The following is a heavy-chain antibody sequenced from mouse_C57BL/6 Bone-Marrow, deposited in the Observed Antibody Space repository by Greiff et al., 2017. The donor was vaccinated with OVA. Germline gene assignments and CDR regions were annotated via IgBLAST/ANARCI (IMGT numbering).Heavy chain of an antibody. CDR1: GYTFTDYY. V-gene: IGHV1-75*01. Sequence: QVQLKESGPELVKPGASVKLSCKASGYTFTDYYINWVKQRPGQGLEWIGWIFPGSGSTYYNEKFKGKATLTVDKSSSTAYMLLSSLTSEDSAVYFCAREGLWPPFAYWGQGTLVTVSA. D-gene: IGHD1-1*02. J-gene: IGHJ3*01. CDR2: IFPGSGST. CDR3: AREGLWPPFAY.